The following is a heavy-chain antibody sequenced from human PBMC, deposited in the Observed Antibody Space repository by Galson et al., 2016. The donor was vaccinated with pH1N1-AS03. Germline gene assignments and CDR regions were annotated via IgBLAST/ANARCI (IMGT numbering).Heavy chain of an antibody. J-gene: IGHJ6*02. CDR2: IDPTDAHT. D-gene: IGHD2-2*01. CDR3: ARVSCSSTTCSPYYYGMDV. Sequence: QSGAEVKKPGESLRMSCKASGYSFTSYWISWVRQMPGKGLEWMGMIDPTDAHTNYSPSFEGQITISGDKSINTAFLQWSSLKASDTAMYYCARVSCSSTTCSPYYYGMDVWGQGTTVTVSS. V-gene: IGHV5-10-1*01. CDR1: GYSFTSYW.